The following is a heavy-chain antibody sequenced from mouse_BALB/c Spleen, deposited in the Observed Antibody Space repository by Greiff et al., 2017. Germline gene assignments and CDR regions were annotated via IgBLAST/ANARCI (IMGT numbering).Heavy chain of an antibody. CDR2: INSNGGST. D-gene: IGHD2-4*01. J-gene: IGHJ3*01. CDR1: GFTFSSYY. V-gene: IGHV5-6-2*01. Sequence: EVKLVESGGGLVKLGGSLKLSCAASGFTFSSYYMSWVRQTPEKRLELVAAINSNGGSTYYPDTVKGRFTISRDNAKNTLYLQMSSLKSEDTALYYCARQGIYYDYDGFAYWGQGTLVTVSA. CDR3: ARQGIYYDYDGFAY.